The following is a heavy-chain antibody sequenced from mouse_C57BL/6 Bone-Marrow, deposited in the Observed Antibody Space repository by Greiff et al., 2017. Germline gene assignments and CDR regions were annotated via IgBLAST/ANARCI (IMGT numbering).Heavy chain of an antibody. CDR2: IRLKSDNYAT. Sequence: EVKVVESGGGLVQPGGSMKLSCVASGFTFSNYWMNWVRQSPEKGLEWVAQIRLKSDNYATHYAESVKGRFTISRDDSKSIVYLQMNNLRAEDTGIYYCISNPAWFAYWGQGTLVTVSA. J-gene: IGHJ3*01. CDR3: ISNPAWFAY. D-gene: IGHD2-5*01. CDR1: GFTFSNYW. V-gene: IGHV6-3*01.